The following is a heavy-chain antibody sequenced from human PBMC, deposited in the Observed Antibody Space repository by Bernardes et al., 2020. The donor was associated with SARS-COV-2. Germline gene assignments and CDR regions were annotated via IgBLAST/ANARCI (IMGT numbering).Heavy chain of an antibody. J-gene: IGHJ4*02. V-gene: IGHV4-59*08. CDR2: IYYSGST. D-gene: IGHD6-19*01. Sequence: SETLSLTCTVSGVSISDHYGSWVRQPPGKGLEWIGYIYYSGSTTYNPSLNSRVTISVDTSKNQFSLSLTSVTAADTAVYYCARHRLSSGFAYWGQGALVTVSS. CDR1: GVSISDHY. CDR3: ARHRLSSGFAY.